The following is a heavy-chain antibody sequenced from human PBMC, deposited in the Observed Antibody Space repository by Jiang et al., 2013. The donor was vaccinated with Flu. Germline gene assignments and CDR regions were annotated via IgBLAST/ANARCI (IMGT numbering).Heavy chain of an antibody. J-gene: IGHJ5*02. CDR1: GGSISSYF. V-gene: IGHV4-4*08. CDR3: ATNTTSSPWFDP. D-gene: IGHD1-26*01. Sequence: PGLVKPSETLSLTCSVSGGSISSYFWTWMRQPPGKGLEWIAHIYDIGTTHYNPSLRSRVAISVDTSKNQFSLRLTSVTAADTGIYYCATNTTSSPWFDPWGPGTLVTVSS. CDR2: IYDIGTT.